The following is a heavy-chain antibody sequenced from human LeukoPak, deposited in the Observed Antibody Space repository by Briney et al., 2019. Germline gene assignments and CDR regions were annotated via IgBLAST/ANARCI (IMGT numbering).Heavy chain of an antibody. J-gene: IGHJ3*02. CDR3: ASGRDSGALRYFDWLSPLDAFDI. CDR1: GGSVSSGSYY. V-gene: IGHV4-61*01. D-gene: IGHD3-9*01. Sequence: SETLSLTCTVPGGSVSSGSYYWSWIRQPPGKGLEWIGYIYYSGSTNYNPSLKSRVTISVDTSKNQFSLKLSSVTAADTAVYYCASGRDSGALRYFDWLSPLDAFDIWGQGTMVTVSS. CDR2: IYYSGST.